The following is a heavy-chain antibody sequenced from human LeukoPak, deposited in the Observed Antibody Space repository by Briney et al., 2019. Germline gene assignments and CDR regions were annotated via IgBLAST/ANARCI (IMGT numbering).Heavy chain of an antibody. CDR1: GLTFRNYG. CDR2: IFYDGSKK. J-gene: IGHJ4*02. CDR3: ARSLGETTFDW. V-gene: IGHV3-33*01. D-gene: IGHD3-16*01. Sequence: GGSLRLSCVASGLTFRNYGMHWIRQAPGKGLEWVSVIFYDGSKKYYADFVKGRFTISRDNSKNVVYLQMDSLRAEDTAFYYCARSLGETTFDWWGQGTLVTVPS.